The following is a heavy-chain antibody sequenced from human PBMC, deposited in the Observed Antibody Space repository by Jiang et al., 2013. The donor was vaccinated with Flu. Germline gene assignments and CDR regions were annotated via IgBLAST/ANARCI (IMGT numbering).Heavy chain of an antibody. V-gene: IGHV3-7*03. J-gene: IGHJ4*02. D-gene: IGHD3-10*01. CDR1: GFTFSSYW. Sequence: GGLVQPGGSLRLSCAASGFTFSSYWMSWVRQAPGKGLEWVANIKQDGSEKYYVDSVKGRFTISRDNAKNSLYLQMNSLRAEDTAVYYCARDQLGYYYGSGSYGFYWGQGTLVTVSS. CDR2: IKQDGSEK. CDR3: ARDQLGYYYGSGSYGFY.